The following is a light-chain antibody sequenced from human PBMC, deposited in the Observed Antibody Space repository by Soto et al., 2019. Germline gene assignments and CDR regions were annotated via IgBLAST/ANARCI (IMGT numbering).Light chain of an antibody. J-gene: IGKJ1*01. CDR2: WAS. V-gene: IGKV4-1*01. CDR1: QSVLYSSNNKNY. Sequence: DIVMTQSPDSLAVSLGERATINCKSSQSVLYSSNNKNYLAWYQQKPGQPPKLLIYWASTRESGVPDRFSGSGSGNDFTLAISSLQDEDVAVYYCQQYYSTPRTFGQGTKVEIK. CDR3: QQYYSTPRT.